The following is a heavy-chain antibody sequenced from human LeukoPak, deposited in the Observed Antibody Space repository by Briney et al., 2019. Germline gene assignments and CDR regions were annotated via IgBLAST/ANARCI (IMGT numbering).Heavy chain of an antibody. Sequence: SVKVSCKASGGTFSSYAISWVRQAPGQGLEWMGGIIPIFGTANYAQKFQGRVTITADESTSTAYMELSSLRSEDTAVYYCAKTYYDILTGYYTDYYYGMDVWGQGTTVTVSS. CDR3: AKTYYDILTGYYTDYYYGMDV. D-gene: IGHD3-9*01. J-gene: IGHJ6*02. CDR1: GGTFSSYA. CDR2: IIPIFGTA. V-gene: IGHV1-69*13.